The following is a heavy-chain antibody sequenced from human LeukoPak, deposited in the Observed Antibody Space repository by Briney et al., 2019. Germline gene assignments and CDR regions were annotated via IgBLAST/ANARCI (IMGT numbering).Heavy chain of an antibody. Sequence: PSETLSLTCAVYGGSFSGYYWSWIRQPPGKGLEWIGEINHSGSTNYNPSLKGRVTISVDTSKNQFSLKLSSVTAADTAVYYCASGGYGDYFRTIDYWGQGTLVTVSS. D-gene: IGHD4-17*01. CDR1: GGSFSGYY. J-gene: IGHJ4*02. CDR3: ASGGYGDYFRTIDY. V-gene: IGHV4-34*01. CDR2: INHSGST.